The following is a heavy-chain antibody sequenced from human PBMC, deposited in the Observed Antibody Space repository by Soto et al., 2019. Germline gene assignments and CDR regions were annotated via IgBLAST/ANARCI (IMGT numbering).Heavy chain of an antibody. Sequence: SETLSLTCAVYGGSFSGYYWSWIRQPPGKGLEWIGEINHSGSTNYNPSLKSRVTIPVDTSKNQFSLKLSSVTAADTAVYYCARGVPAANSLSHYYYYYMDVWGKGTTVTVSS. D-gene: IGHD2-2*01. J-gene: IGHJ6*03. CDR3: ARGVPAANSLSHYYYYYMDV. V-gene: IGHV4-34*01. CDR2: INHSGST. CDR1: GGSFSGYY.